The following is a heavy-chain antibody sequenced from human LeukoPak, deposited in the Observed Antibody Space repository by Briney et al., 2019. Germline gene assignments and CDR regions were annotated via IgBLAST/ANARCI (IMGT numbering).Heavy chain of an antibody. J-gene: IGHJ4*02. CDR1: TFTFSNYA. V-gene: IGHV3-23*01. CDR2: ISGSGTGT. CDR3: AKEDDILTGYYPFDS. D-gene: IGHD3-9*01. Sequence: GGSLRLSCAASTFTFSNYAMNWVRQAPGKGLEWVSGISGSGTGTHYADSVKGRFTISRDNSKNTLYLQMNGLRAEDTAVYYCAKEDDILTGYYPFDSWGQGTLVTVSS.